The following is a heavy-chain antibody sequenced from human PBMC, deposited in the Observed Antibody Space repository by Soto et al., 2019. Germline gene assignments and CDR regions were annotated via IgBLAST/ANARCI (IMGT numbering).Heavy chain of an antibody. CDR2: ISWNSGSI. V-gene: IGHV3-9*01. Sequence: EVQLVESGGGLVRPGRSLRLSCAASGFTFDDYAMHWVRQAPGKGLEWVSGISWNSGSIGYADSVKGRFTISRDNAKNSLYLQMNSLRAEDTALYYCAKETYYYGSGSYYPDYYYYYMDVWGKGTTVTVSS. CDR1: GFTFDDYA. CDR3: AKETYYYGSGSYYPDYYYYYMDV. D-gene: IGHD3-10*01. J-gene: IGHJ6*03.